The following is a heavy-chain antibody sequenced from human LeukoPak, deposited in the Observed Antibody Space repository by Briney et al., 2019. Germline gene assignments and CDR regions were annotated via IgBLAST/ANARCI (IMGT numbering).Heavy chain of an antibody. V-gene: IGHV3-23*01. CDR1: GFTFNNYA. CDR2: IMISGDDT. CDR3: VRAAPGDCSSTSCSLFDN. Sequence: GGSLRLSCAGSGFTFNNYAMSWVRQTPRKGLEWVSTIMISGDDTYYADPVEGRSTMSRDKSKNTLYLQMSYLRAEDTAVYYCVRAAPGDCSSTSCSLFDNWGQGILVTVSS. J-gene: IGHJ4*02. D-gene: IGHD2-2*01.